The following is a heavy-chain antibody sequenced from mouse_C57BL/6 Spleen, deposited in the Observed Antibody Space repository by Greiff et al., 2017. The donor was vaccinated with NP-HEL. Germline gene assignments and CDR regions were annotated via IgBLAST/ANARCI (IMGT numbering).Heavy chain of an antibody. Sequence: EVQLQESGPELVKPGASVKISCKASGYSFTGYYMHWVKQSHGNILDWIGYIYPYNGVSSYNQKFKGKATLTVDKSSSTAYMELRSLTSEDSAVYYCARRGYDYDGTFFDYWGQGTTLTVSS. CDR2: IYPYNGVS. J-gene: IGHJ2*01. CDR1: GYSFTGYY. CDR3: ARRGYDYDGTFFDY. V-gene: IGHV1-31*01. D-gene: IGHD2-4*01.